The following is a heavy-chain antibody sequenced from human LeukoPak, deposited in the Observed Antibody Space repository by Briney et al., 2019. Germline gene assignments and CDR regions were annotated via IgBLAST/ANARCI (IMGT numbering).Heavy chain of an antibody. CDR2: ISANNGNT. D-gene: IGHD6-19*01. CDR1: GCTFTRFG. Sequence: ASVKVSCKASGCTFTRFGISWVRQAPGQGLEWVGWISANNGNTNYAQKLQGRVTMSTDTSRSTAYMELRSLRFDDTAVYYCARDFEGWFSSSLEYWGQGTLVTVSS. J-gene: IGHJ4*02. CDR3: ARDFEGWFSSSLEY. V-gene: IGHV1-18*01.